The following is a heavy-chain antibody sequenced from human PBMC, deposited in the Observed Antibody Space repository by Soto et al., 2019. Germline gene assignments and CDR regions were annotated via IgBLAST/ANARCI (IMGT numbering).Heavy chain of an antibody. CDR1: GFTFSSYA. CDR2: ISGSGGST. Sequence: PGGALKLSCTASGFTFSSYAMSWVRQAPVKVLEWVSAISGSGGSTYYADSVKGRFTISRDNSKNTLYLQMNSLRAEDTAVYYCAKDRAFSYDSSGYLPGAFDIWGQGTMVTVSS. CDR3: AKDRAFSYDSSGYLPGAFDI. J-gene: IGHJ3*02. V-gene: IGHV3-23*01. D-gene: IGHD3-22*01.